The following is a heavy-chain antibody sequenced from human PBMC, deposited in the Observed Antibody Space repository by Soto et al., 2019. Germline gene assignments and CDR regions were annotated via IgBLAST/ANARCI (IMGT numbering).Heavy chain of an antibody. CDR2: ISYDGSSQ. Sequence: QVQLVESGGGVVQPGGSLRLSCAASGFTFSAYAMHWVRQAPVKGLEWVAVISYDGSSQNYADSVKGRFTISRDNSKNTLYLQINSLRDEDMALYYCARGAVTTNYYYYGMDVWGRGTTVTVSS. D-gene: IGHD4-17*01. J-gene: IGHJ6*02. V-gene: IGHV3-30-3*01. CDR1: GFTFSAYA. CDR3: ARGAVTTNYYYYGMDV.